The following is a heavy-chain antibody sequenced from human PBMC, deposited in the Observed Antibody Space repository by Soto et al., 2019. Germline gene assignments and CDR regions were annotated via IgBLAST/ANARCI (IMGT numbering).Heavy chain of an antibody. Sequence: QVQLVQSGAEVKKPGSSVKVSCKASGGTFSSYAISWVRQAPGQGLEWMGGIIPIFGTANYAQQFQGRVTITADESTSTAYMELSILRSADTAVYYCAPTTVTPSFHYGMDVWGQGTMVTVSS. J-gene: IGHJ6*02. CDR1: GGTFSSYA. D-gene: IGHD4-17*01. CDR3: APTTVTPSFHYGMDV. CDR2: IIPIFGTA. V-gene: IGHV1-69*12.